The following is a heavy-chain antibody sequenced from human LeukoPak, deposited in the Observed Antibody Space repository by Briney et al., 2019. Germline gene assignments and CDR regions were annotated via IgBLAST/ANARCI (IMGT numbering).Heavy chain of an antibody. CDR2: IYPGDSDT. D-gene: IGHD1-1*01. CDR3: ARHKAPTGGWFDP. CDR1: GYSFTSYW. Sequence: PGESLKISCKGSGYSFTSYWIGWVRQMPGKGLEWMGIIYPGDSDTRYSPSFQGPVTISADKSISTPYLQWSSLKASDTAMYYCARHKAPTGGWFDPWGQGTLVTVSS. V-gene: IGHV5-51*01. J-gene: IGHJ5*02.